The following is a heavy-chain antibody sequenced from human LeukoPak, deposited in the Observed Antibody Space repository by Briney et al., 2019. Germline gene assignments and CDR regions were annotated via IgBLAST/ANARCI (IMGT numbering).Heavy chain of an antibody. V-gene: IGHV3-21*01. CDR1: GFTFSSYA. CDR2: LSSGRMI. D-gene: IGHD4-17*01. Sequence: PGGSLRLSCAASGFTFSSYAMNWVRQAPGRGLEWIASLSSGRMIQYADSVKGRFTISRDNARNSLYRKMNSLRAEDTAVYYCARGGVAGDFLLLSWFDPWGQGTLVTVSS. J-gene: IGHJ5*02. CDR3: ARGGVAGDFLLLSWFDP.